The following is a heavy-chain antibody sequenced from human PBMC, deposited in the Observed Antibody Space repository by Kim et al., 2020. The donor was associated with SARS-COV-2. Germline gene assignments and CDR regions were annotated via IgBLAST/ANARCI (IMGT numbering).Heavy chain of an antibody. CDR3: ARHSPARFSGVVITWSYFDY. J-gene: IGHJ4*02. Sequence: SETLSLTCTVSGGSISSSSYYWGWIRQPPGKGLEWIGSIYYSGSTYYNPSLKSRVTISVDTSKNQFSLKLSSVTAADAAVYYCARHSPARFSGVVITWSYFDYWGQGTLVTVSS. V-gene: IGHV4-39*01. CDR1: GGSISSSSYY. D-gene: IGHD3-3*01. CDR2: IYYSGST.